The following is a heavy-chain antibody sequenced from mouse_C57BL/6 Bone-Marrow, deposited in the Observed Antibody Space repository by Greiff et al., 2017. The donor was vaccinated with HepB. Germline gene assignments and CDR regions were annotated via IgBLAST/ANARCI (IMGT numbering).Heavy chain of an antibody. Sequence: VQLKESGAELVRPGSSVKMSCKTSGYTFTSYGINCVKQRPGQGLEWIGYIYIGNGYTEYNEKFKGKATLTSDTSSSTAYMQLSSLTSEDSAIYFWARTITTVVAIDIPHAMDYWGQGTSVTVSS. CDR2: IYIGNGYT. V-gene: IGHV1-58*01. CDR1: GYTFTSYG. J-gene: IGHJ4*01. CDR3: ARTITTVVAIDIPHAMDY. D-gene: IGHD1-1*01.